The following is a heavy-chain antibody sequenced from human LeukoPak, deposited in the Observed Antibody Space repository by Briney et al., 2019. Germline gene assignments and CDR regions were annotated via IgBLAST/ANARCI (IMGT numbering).Heavy chain of an antibody. J-gene: IGHJ4*02. CDR2: IYYSGST. V-gene: IGHV4-31*03. D-gene: IGHD4-17*01. CDR1: GGSISSGGYY. CDR3: ARRGGDYGDYGDDY. Sequence: PSQTLSLTCTVSGGSISSGGYYWSWIRQHPGKGLEWIGYIYYSGSTYYNPSLKSRVTISVDTSKNQFSLKLSSVTAADTAVYYCARRGGDYGDYGDDYWGQGTLVTVSS.